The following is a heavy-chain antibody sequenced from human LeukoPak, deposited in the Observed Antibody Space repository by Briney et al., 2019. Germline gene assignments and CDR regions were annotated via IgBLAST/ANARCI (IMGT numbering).Heavy chain of an antibody. CDR3: AKGEQWLVY. J-gene: IGHJ4*02. D-gene: IGHD6-19*01. V-gene: IGHV3-23*01. CDR1: GFTFDDYA. Sequence: GGSLRLSCAASGFTFDDYAMHWVRQAPGKGLEWVLAISGSGGSTYYADSVKGRFTISRDNSKNTLYLQMNSLRAEDTAVYYCAKGEQWLVYWGQGTLVTVSS. CDR2: ISGSGGST.